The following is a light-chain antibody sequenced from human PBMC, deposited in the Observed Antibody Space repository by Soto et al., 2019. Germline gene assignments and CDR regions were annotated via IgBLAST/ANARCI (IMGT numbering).Light chain of an antibody. Sequence: DIQMTQSPSSVSASVGDRVTMTCRASLSISSWLAWYQQKPGTVPKLLIYAASSLQSGVPSRFSGSGAWTEFTLTITSLQPEGFGTYYCQQGDSFPITFGQGTRLEVK. CDR3: QQGDSFPIT. CDR2: AAS. CDR1: LSISSW. V-gene: IGKV1-12*01. J-gene: IGKJ5*01.